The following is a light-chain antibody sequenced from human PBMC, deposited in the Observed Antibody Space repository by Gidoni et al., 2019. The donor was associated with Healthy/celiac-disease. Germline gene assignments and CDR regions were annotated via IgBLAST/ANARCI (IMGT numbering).Light chain of an antibody. V-gene: IGKV4-1*01. CDR2: WAS. J-gene: IGKJ4*01. CDR3: QQYYSTPLT. Sequence: DIVMTQSPDSLAVSLGERATINCKSSQSVLCSSNNKNYLAWYQQKPGQPPKLLIYWASTRESGFPDRFSGSGSGTDFTLTISSLQAEDVAVYYCQQYYSTPLTFGGGTKVEIK. CDR1: QSVLCSSNNKNY.